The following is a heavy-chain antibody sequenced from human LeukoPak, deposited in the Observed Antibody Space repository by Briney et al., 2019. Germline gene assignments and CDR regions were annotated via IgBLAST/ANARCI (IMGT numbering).Heavy chain of an antibody. CDR3: ARGGYSSSWYDGKGNWFDP. V-gene: IGHV3-48*03. J-gene: IGHJ5*02. CDR1: GFTFSSYE. CDR2: ISSSGSTI. Sequence: GGSLRFSCAASGFTFSSYEMNWVRQAPGKGLEWVSYISSSGSTIYYADSVKGRFTISRDNAKNSLYLQMNSLRAEDTAVYYCARGGYSSSWYDGKGNWFDPWGQGTLVTVSS. D-gene: IGHD6-13*01.